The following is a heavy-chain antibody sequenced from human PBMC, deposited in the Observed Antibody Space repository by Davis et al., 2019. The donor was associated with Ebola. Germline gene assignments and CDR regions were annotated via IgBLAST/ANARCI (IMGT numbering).Heavy chain of an antibody. D-gene: IGHD3-10*01. CDR1: GRSSSGYY. CDR2: IDHSGGT. CDR3: ARSRRLVGSGRLTVWTINGMDV. V-gene: IGHV4-34*01. J-gene: IGHJ6*02. Sequence: MPSETLSPTCAVYGRSSSGYYWSWIRRPPGKGLEWIGEIDHSGGTNYNPSLKSRVTISVDTSKNQFSLELSSVTAADTAVYYCARSRRLVGSGRLTVWTINGMDVWGQGTTVTVSS.